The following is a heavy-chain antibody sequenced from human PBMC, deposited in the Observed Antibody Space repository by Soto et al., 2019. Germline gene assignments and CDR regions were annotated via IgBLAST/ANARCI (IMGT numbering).Heavy chain of an antibody. CDR2: ISWNSGSI. J-gene: IGHJ1*01. CDR3: AKDRGSGYYRYFQH. CDR1: GFTFDDYA. V-gene: IGHV3-9*01. D-gene: IGHD3-22*01. Sequence: EVQLVESGGGLVQPGRSLRLSCAASGFTFDDYAMPWVRQAQGKGLEWVSGISWNSGSIGYADSVKGRFTISRDNAKNSLYLQMNSLRAEDTALYYCAKDRGSGYYRYFQHWGQGTLVTGSS.